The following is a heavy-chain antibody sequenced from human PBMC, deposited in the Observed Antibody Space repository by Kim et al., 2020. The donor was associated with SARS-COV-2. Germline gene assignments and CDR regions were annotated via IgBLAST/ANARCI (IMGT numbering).Heavy chain of an antibody. J-gene: IGHJ4*02. Sequence: SPSFQGQVTISADKSISTAYLQWSSLKASDTAMYYCARMVGLGSSSPIDYWGQGTLVTVSS. D-gene: IGHD6-6*01. CDR3: ARMVGLGSSSPIDY. V-gene: IGHV5-51*01.